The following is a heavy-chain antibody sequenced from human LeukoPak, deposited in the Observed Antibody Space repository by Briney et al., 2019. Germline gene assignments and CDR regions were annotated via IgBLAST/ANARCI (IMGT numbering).Heavy chain of an antibody. CDR2: ISSTGST. D-gene: IGHD6-19*01. J-gene: IGHJ5*02. V-gene: IGHV4-4*07. CDR1: GGSISNYY. CDR3: ARDMAVAPYNWFDP. Sequence: SETLSLTCSVSGGSISNYYWSWIRQPAGKGLEWIGLISSTGSTNYNPSLKSRVTMSIDTSNNQLSLKLSSVTAADTAVYYCARDMAVAPYNWFDPWGQGTLVTVSS.